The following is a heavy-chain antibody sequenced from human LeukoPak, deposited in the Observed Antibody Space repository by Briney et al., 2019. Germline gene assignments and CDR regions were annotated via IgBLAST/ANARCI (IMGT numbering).Heavy chain of an antibody. D-gene: IGHD2-2*02. CDR3: ASRYQLLYANAFDI. Sequence: GESLQISCQGSGYSFTSYWIGWVRQMPGKGLEWMGIIYPGDSDTRYSPSFQGQVTISADKSISTAYLQWSSLKASDTAMYYCASRYQLLYANAFDIWGQGTMVTVSS. V-gene: IGHV5-51*01. CDR1: GYSFTSYW. CDR2: IYPGDSDT. J-gene: IGHJ3*02.